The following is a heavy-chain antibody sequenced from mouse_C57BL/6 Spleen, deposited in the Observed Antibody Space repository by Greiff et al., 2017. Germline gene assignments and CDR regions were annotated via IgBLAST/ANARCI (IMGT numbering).Heavy chain of an antibody. Sequence: QVQLKQSGPELVKPGASVKLSCKASGYAFSSSWMNWVKQRPGKGLEWIGRIYPGDGYTNYNGKFKGKATLSADKSSSTAYMQNSSLTSEYSAVYFCAISPYCNYVAWFAYWGQGTLVTVSA. CDR3: AISPYCNYVAWFAY. J-gene: IGHJ3*01. D-gene: IGHD2-1*01. CDR1: GYAFSSSW. CDR2: IYPGDGYT. V-gene: IGHV1-82*01.